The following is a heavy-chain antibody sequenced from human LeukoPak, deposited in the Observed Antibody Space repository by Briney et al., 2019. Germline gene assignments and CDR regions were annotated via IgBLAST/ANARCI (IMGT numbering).Heavy chain of an antibody. CDR3: ARVYSSSWYSGWYFDL. CDR1: GYSISSDYY. J-gene: IGHJ2*01. D-gene: IGHD6-13*01. CDR2: IFHNGNT. Sequence: SETLSLTCTVSGYSISSDYYWGWIRQPPGKGLEWIGNIFHNGNTYYNPSLKSRVTMSVDTSKNQFSLKLSSVTAADTAVYYCARVYSSSWYSGWYFDLWGRGTLVTVSS. V-gene: IGHV4-38-2*02.